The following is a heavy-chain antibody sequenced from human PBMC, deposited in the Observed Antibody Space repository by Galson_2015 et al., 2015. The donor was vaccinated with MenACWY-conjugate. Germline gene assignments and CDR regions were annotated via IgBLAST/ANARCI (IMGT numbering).Heavy chain of an antibody. V-gene: IGHV3-23*01. Sequence: SLRLSCAASGFTFTSYAMTWVRQAPGKGLEWVSTISDSGRFTYYADSVKGRFTISRDNSNNALFLQMNNVRADDTASYYCAKDLVKNYEILTGYYSDWGQGTLVTVSS. CDR1: GFTFTSYA. D-gene: IGHD3-9*01. CDR2: ISDSGRFT. J-gene: IGHJ4*02. CDR3: AKDLVKNYEILTGYYSD.